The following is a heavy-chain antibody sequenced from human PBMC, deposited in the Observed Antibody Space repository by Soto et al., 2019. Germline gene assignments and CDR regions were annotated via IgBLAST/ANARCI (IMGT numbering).Heavy chain of an antibody. CDR3: ARARQYYDCELVP. D-gene: IGHD3-16*01. V-gene: IGHV4-31*02. Sequence: WTWIRQHPAKGLEWIGYISNTVRTYYNPSLKSRLSISLDTSENQFSLKLTSVTAADTAIYYCARARQYYDCELVPWGQGTLVTVS. CDR2: ISNTVRT. J-gene: IGHJ5*02.